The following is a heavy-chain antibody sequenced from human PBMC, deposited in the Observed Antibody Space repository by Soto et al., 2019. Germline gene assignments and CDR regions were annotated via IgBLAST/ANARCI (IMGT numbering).Heavy chain of an antibody. J-gene: IGHJ5*02. CDR2: FDPEDGET. CDR3: ATGGTRYCSSTSCQSPFDP. CDR1: GYTLTELS. Sequence: ASVKVSCKVSGYTLTELSMHWVRQAPGKGLEWKGGFDPEDGETIYAQKFQGRVTMTEDTSTDTAYMELSSLRSEDTAVFYCATGGTRYCSSTSCQSPFDPWGQGTLVTVSS. V-gene: IGHV1-24*01. D-gene: IGHD2-2*01.